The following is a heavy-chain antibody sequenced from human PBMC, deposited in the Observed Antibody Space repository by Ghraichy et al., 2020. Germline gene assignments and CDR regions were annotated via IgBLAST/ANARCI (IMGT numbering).Heavy chain of an antibody. CDR2: IYYSGRT. J-gene: IGHJ5*02. D-gene: IGHD6-13*01. Sequence: SETLSLTCTVSGGSISSGGSYWTWIRQHPGKGLEWIGYIYYSGRTCYNPSLESRVTISMDTSKNQLSVRLSSVTAADTAVYYCARAGYRTDNWFDPWGQGALVTVSS. V-gene: IGHV4-31*03. CDR1: GGSISSGGSY. CDR3: ARAGYRTDNWFDP.